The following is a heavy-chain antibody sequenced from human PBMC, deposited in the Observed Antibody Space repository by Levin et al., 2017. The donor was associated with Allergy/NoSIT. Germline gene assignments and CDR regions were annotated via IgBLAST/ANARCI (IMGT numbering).Heavy chain of an antibody. Sequence: GESLKISCKASGYTFTGYHIHWLRQAPGQGLEWMGWLNPNSGDTMYAQKFQGRVTMTRDTSSNTAYMEMSRLTSDDTAVYYCARNWEGVDYWGQGTLVTVSS. J-gene: IGHJ4*02. D-gene: IGHD7-27*01. CDR1: GYTFTGYH. V-gene: IGHV1-2*02. CDR3: ARNWEGVDY. CDR2: LNPNSGDT.